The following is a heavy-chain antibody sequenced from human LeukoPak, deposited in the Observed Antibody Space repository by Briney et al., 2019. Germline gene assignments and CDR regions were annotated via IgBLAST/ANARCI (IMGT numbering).Heavy chain of an antibody. V-gene: IGHV1-69*04. CDR2: IIPILGIA. CDR3: AASTADYGDSFDY. Sequence: SEKLSCKASGGTFSSYAISWVRHAPGQGLEWMGRIIPILGIANYAQKFQGRVTITADKSTSTAYMELSSLRSEDTAVYYCAASTADYGDSFDYWGQGTLVTVSS. D-gene: IGHD4-17*01. J-gene: IGHJ4*02. CDR1: GGTFSSYA.